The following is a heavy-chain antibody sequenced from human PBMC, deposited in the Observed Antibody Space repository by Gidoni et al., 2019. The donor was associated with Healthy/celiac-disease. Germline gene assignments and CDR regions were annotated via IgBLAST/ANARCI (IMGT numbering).Heavy chain of an antibody. V-gene: IGHV3-74*01. CDR3: ASERGVRGVIPRFDY. J-gene: IGHJ4*02. D-gene: IGHD3-10*01. CDR1: GFTFSSYW. Sequence: EVQLVESGGGLVQPGGSLRLSCAPPGFTFSSYWMHWVRQAPGKGLVWVSRINSDGSSTSYADSVKGRFTISRDNAKNTLYLQMNSLRAEDTAVYYCASERGVRGVIPRFDYWGQGTLVTVSS. CDR2: INSDGSST.